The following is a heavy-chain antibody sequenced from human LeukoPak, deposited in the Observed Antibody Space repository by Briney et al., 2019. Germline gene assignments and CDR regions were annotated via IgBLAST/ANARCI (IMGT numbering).Heavy chain of an antibody. CDR3: ARYSKHRWSFDY. CDR1: GGSFDGYY. V-gene: IGHV4-34*01. Sequence: SETLSLTCAVFGGSFDGYYWTWIRQPPGKGLEWIGEINHSGSTNYNPSLKSRVTISVDTSKNQSSLKLSSVTAADTAVYYCARYSKHRWSFDYWGQGTLVTVSS. CDR2: INHSGST. J-gene: IGHJ4*02. D-gene: IGHD4-11*01.